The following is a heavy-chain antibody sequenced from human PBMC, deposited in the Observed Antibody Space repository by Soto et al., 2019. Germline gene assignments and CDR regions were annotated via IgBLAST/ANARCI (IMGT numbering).Heavy chain of an antibody. Sequence: EVQLVESGGDLVQRGGSLRLSCVASGFTFSVYSMNWVRQAPGKGLEWFSYITSDTKTIKYADSVKGRFTISRDNAKNSVYLQMNSLRDEDTSVCYCARSVEGHFDYWGEGNVVTVSS. J-gene: IGHJ4*02. CDR1: GFTFSVYS. D-gene: IGHD6-19*01. V-gene: IGHV3-48*02. CDR2: ITSDTKTI. CDR3: ARSVEGHFDY.